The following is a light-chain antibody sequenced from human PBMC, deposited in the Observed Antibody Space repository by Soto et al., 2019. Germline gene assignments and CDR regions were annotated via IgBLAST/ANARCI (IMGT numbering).Light chain of an antibody. V-gene: IGKV1-5*03. J-gene: IGKJ1*01. CDR2: GAS. CDR1: QSIITW. Sequence: DIQLTQSPSTLSASVGDRVTITCRASQSIITWLAWYQQKPGQAPKLLIFGASNLQSGVPLRFRGSGSGTDFTLTISSLQPDDFATYYCQQYNTYPGTFGQGTKVAIK. CDR3: QQYNTYPGT.